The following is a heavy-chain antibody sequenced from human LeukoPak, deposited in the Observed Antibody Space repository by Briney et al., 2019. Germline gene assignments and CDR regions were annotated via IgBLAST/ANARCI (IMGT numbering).Heavy chain of an antibody. V-gene: IGHV3-30-3*01. D-gene: IGHD6-13*01. CDR1: GFTFSNYA. Sequence: QPGRSLRLSCAASGFTFSNYAMHWVRQAPGKGLEWVAVISYDESNKYYADSVKGRFTISRDNFKNTLYLQMNSLRAEDTAVYYCARGQQLVILGLFDYWGQGTLVTVSS. J-gene: IGHJ4*02. CDR3: ARGQQLVILGLFDY. CDR2: ISYDESNK.